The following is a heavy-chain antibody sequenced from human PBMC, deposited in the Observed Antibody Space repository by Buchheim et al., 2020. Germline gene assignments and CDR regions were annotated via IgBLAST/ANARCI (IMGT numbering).Heavy chain of an antibody. J-gene: IGHJ4*02. CDR3: AKELGPFTMIVVVSPFDY. V-gene: IGHV3-23*01. CDR1: GFTFSSYA. CDR2: ISGSGGSP. Sequence: EVQLLESGGGLVQPGGSLRLSCAASGFTFSSYAMSWVRQAPGKGLEWVSAISGSGGSPYYADSVKGRFTLSRYNSKTTLYLQMNSLRAEDTAVYYCAKELGPFTMIVVVSPFDYWGQGTL. D-gene: IGHD3-22*01.